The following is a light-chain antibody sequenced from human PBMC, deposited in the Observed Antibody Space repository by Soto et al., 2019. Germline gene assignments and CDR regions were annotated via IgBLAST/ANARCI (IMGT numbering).Light chain of an antibody. CDR3: QHYGSSLSIT. CDR1: RSVSSSY. J-gene: IGKJ5*01. CDR2: GAS. Sequence: ESVLTQSPRTLSLSPGERATLSCRASRSVSSSYLAWYQQKPGQAPRLLIYGASSRATGIPNRFSGSGSGTDFTLTISRLEPEDVAVYYCQHYGSSLSITFGQGTRLEIK. V-gene: IGKV3-20*01.